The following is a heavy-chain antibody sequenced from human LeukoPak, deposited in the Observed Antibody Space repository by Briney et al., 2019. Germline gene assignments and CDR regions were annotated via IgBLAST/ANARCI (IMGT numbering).Heavy chain of an antibody. J-gene: IGHJ3*02. CDR1: GYTFTSYY. D-gene: IGHD6-13*01. Sequence: ASVKVSCKASGYTFTSYYMHWVRQAPGQGLEWMGIINPSGGSTSYAQKFQGRVTMTRDTSTSTVYMELSSLRSEDTAVYYCARKGLIAAAAYAFDIWGQGTMVTVSS. V-gene: IGHV1-46*01. CDR2: INPSGGST. CDR3: ARKGLIAAAAYAFDI.